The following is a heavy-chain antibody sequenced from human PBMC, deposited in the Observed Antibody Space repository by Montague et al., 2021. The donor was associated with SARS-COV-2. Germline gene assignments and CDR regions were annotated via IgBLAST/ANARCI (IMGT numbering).Heavy chain of an antibody. CDR2: IYYSGST. CDR1: GGSISSSSYY. J-gene: IGHJ5*02. V-gene: IGHV4-39*01. D-gene: IGHD2-15*01. CDR3: ARQEPIVVVVAAARGWFDP. Sequence: SETLSLTCTVSGGSISSSSYYWGWIRQPPGKGLEWIGSIYYSGSTYYNPSLKSRVTISVDTSENQFSLELSSVTAADTAVYYCARQEPIVVVVAAARGWFDPWGQGTLVTVSS.